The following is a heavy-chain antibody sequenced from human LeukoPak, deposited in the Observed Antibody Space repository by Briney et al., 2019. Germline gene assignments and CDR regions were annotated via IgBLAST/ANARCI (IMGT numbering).Heavy chain of an antibody. V-gene: IGHV4-39*01. J-gene: IGHJ4*02. CDR1: GGSISSGSHH. D-gene: IGHD4-23*01. Sequence: SETLSLTCTVSGGSISSGSHHWGWFRQSPGKGLEWIGSIYDSRTIYYNPSLNSRVTISAVTSKNQFSLQLNSVTAADTAVYHCARHDGRSGGTMGALDSWGQGSLVTVSS. CDR3: ARHDGRSGGTMGALDS. CDR2: IYDSRTI.